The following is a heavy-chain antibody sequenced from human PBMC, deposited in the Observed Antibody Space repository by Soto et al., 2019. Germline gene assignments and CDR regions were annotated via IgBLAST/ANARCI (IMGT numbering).Heavy chain of an antibody. CDR2: IFYTGST. Sequence: QLQLQESGPGLVKPSETPSLTCTVSGGSISSSNYYWGWIRQPPGKGLEWIGDIFYTGSTYYNPSLKSRVTMSVDTSKNQFSLKLSSVTAADTAMYYCVASFVGVPGSYYYYMDVWGKGTTVTVSS. CDR3: VASFVGVPGSYYYYMDV. D-gene: IGHD2-2*01. V-gene: IGHV4-39*05. CDR1: GGSISSSNYY. J-gene: IGHJ6*03.